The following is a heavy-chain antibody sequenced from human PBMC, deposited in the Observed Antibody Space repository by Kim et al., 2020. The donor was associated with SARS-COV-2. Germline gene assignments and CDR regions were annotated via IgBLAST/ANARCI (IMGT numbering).Heavy chain of an antibody. CDR3: GRRNYGYGSYSFDY. D-gene: IGHD3-10*01. CDR2: IFPGDSDT. V-gene: IGHV5-51*01. Sequence: GESLKISCKASGYTFNSYWIGWVRQMPGKRLESMGIIFPGDSDTRYSPSIQGQVTISVDKSINTAFLQWNSLEATDTAMYYCGRRNYGYGSYSFDYWGQGTLVTFSS. J-gene: IGHJ4*02. CDR1: GYTFNSYW.